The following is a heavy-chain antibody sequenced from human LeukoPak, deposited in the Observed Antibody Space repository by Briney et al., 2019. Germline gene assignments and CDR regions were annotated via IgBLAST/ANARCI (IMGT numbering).Heavy chain of an antibody. D-gene: IGHD3/OR15-3a*01. V-gene: IGHV3-30*03. CDR3: ARGGDWLFHYFGY. CDR2: ISYDGSYK. Sequence: QPGRSLRLSCAVSGFTFSNYGMHWVRQAPGKGLEWVAVISYDGSYKYYADSVKGRFTISRDNSKNTLYLQMNSLRAEDTAVYYCARGGDWLFHYFGYWGQGTLVTVSS. CDR1: GFTFSNYG. J-gene: IGHJ4*02.